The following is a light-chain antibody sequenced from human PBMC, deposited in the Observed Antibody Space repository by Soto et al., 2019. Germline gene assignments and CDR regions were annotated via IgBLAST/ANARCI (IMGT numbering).Light chain of an antibody. V-gene: IGKV3-15*01. Sequence: EIVLTQSPGTLSLSPGERATLSCRASQSIYGNLAWYQQKPGQAPRLLIYGTSTRVTGIPARFSGSGSGTDYTLSISSLQPEDFAVYYCQQYNNWPRTFGPGTKVDIK. J-gene: IGKJ3*01. CDR3: QQYNNWPRT. CDR2: GTS. CDR1: QSIYGN.